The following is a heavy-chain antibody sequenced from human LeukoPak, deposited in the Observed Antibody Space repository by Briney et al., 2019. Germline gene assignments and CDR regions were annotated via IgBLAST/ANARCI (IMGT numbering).Heavy chain of an antibody. CDR3: AARFRDGLDI. CDR1: GFTFSSYE. Sequence: PGGSLRLTCAASGFTFSSYEMNWVRQAPGKGLVWVSRISGDGGSTEYADSVKGRFAISRDNAKNTLYLQMNSLRAEDTAVYYCAARFRDGLDIWGQGTMVTVSS. CDR2: ISGDGGST. V-gene: IGHV3-74*01. J-gene: IGHJ3*02.